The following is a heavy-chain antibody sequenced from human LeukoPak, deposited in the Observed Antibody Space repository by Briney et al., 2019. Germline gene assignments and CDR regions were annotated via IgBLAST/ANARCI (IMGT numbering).Heavy chain of an antibody. Sequence: ASVKVSCKASGYTFTSYYMHWVRQAPGQGLEWMGIINPSVGSTSYAQKFQGRVTMTRDTSTSTVYMELSSLRSEDTAVYYCARSPSLMGAPVPYSFDSWGQGTLVTVSS. V-gene: IGHV1-46*01. J-gene: IGHJ4*02. CDR1: GYTFTSYY. D-gene: IGHD1-26*01. CDR3: ARSPSLMGAPVPYSFDS. CDR2: INPSVGST.